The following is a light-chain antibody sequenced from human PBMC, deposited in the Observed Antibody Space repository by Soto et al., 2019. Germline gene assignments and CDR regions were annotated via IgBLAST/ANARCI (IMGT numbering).Light chain of an antibody. CDR3: TSYTSSSIFYV. CDR1: SSDVGGYNF. CDR2: EVS. V-gene: IGLV2-14*01. Sequence: QSALTQPASVSGSPGQSSTISFTGTSSDVGGYNFVSWFQHHPGKAPKVMIYEVSNRPSGVSNRFSGSKSGNTASLTISGLQAEDEADYYCTSYTSSSIFYVFGTGTKVTVL. J-gene: IGLJ1*01.